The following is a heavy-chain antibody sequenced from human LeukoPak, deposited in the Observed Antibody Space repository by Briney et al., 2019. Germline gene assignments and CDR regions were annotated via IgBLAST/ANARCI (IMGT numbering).Heavy chain of an antibody. CDR1: GFTFSSYE. D-gene: IGHD6-19*01. CDR3: ARVSSGWFYYFDY. J-gene: IGHJ4*02. Sequence: GGSLRLSCAASGFTFSSYEMNWVRQAPGKGLEWVSYISSSSNTIYYADSVKGRFTISRDNAKNSLFLQMNSLRDEDTAVYYCARVSSGWFYYFDYWGQGTLVTVSS. CDR2: ISSSSNTI. V-gene: IGHV3-48*02.